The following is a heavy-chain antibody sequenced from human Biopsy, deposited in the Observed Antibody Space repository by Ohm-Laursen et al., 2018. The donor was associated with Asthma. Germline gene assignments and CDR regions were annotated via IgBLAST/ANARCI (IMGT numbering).Heavy chain of an antibody. J-gene: IGHJ4*02. CDR1: GFTFSSYG. D-gene: IGHD5-12*01. CDR2: ISNDGSSK. Sequence: RSLRLSCAASGFTFSSYGMHWVRQAPGKGLEWVALISNDGSSKYYADSVKGRFTISRDISKNTLYLQMNSLRAEDTAVYYCSRDRGESGYDFGRYDYWGQGTLVTVSS. CDR3: SRDRGESGYDFGRYDY. V-gene: IGHV3-30*03.